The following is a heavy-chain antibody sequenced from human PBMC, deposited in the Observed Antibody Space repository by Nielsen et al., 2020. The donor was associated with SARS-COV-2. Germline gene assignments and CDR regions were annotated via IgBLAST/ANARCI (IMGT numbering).Heavy chain of an antibody. Sequence: WIRQPPGKGLEWVSGISGSGGGTWYVGSVKGRFTISRDNSKNTLYLQMSSLRAEDTAVYYCAKDSRRYCSSTSCYVGMDVWGQGTTVTVSS. V-gene: IGHV3-23*01. CDR2: ISGSGGGT. CDR3: AKDSRRYCSSTSCYVGMDV. D-gene: IGHD2-2*01. J-gene: IGHJ6*02.